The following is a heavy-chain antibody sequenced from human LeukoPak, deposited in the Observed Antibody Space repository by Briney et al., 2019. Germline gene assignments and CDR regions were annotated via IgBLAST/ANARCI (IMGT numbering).Heavy chain of an antibody. J-gene: IGHJ5*02. V-gene: IGHV4-31*03. CDR2: IYYTGKT. D-gene: IGHD2-15*01. CDR1: GDSIRNNLYY. CDR3: ARAFAYCSGNSCFAWGWFDP. Sequence: PSQTLSLTCNVSGDSIRNNLYYWTWIRQHPGKGLEWIGNIYYTGKTFYNPSLKSRVIMSIDTSTNQFSLNLRSVTAADTAVYFCARAFAYCSGNSCFAWGWFDPWGQGTPVTVSS.